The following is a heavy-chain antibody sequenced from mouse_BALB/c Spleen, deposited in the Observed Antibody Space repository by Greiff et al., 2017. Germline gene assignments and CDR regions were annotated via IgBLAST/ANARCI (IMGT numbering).Heavy chain of an antibody. CDR2: ISSGGST. D-gene: IGHD1-2*01. J-gene: IGHJ1*01. V-gene: IGHV5-6-5*01. CDR3: ARTAMGRTDYFDV. Sequence: EVKVEESGGGLVKPGGSLKLSCAASGFTFSSYAMSWVRQTPEKRLEWVASISSGGSTYYPDSVKGRFTISRDNARNILYLQMSSLRSEDTAMYYCARTAMGRTDYFDVWGAGTTVTVSS. CDR1: GFTFSSYA.